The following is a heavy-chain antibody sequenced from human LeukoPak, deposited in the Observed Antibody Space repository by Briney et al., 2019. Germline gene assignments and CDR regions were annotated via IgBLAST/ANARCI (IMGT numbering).Heavy chain of an antibody. V-gene: IGHV3-48*04. CDR2: ISSSSSTI. CDR3: ARDRREVYCSSTSCYTGYMDV. D-gene: IGHD2-2*02. Sequence: GGSLRLSCAASGFTFSSYSMNWVRQAPGKGLEWVSYISSSSSTIYYADSVKGRFTISRGNAKNSLYLQMNSLRAEDTAVYYCARDRREVYCSSTSCYTGYMDVWGKGTTVTVSS. CDR1: GFTFSSYS. J-gene: IGHJ6*03.